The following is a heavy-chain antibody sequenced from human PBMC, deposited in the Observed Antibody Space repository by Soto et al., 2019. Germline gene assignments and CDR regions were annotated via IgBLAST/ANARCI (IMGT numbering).Heavy chain of an antibody. J-gene: IGHJ3*01. Sequence: QMQLVQSGPEVKKPGTSVKVSCKASGFTFTRSAVQWVRQARGQRPEWIGWIVVGSGNTNYAQKFQQRVTTTRDMSTSTACMELSSLRSEDTAVYYCEAFATKCDAFDVWGQGTMVTVSS. CDR3: EAFATKCDAFDV. D-gene: IGHD2-8*01. CDR2: IVVGSGNT. V-gene: IGHV1-58*01. CDR1: GFTFTRSA.